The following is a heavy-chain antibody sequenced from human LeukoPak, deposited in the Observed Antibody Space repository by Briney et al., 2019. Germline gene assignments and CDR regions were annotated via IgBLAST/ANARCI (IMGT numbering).Heavy chain of an antibody. J-gene: IGHJ4*02. CDR2: IWYDGSDK. D-gene: IGHD6-19*01. CDR3: AKIPEIYSSGWYYFDH. V-gene: IGHV3-33*06. Sequence: GGSLRLSCAASGFTFSSFGMHWVRQAPGKGLEWVAVIWYDGSDKYYADSVKGRFTISRDNSKNTPYLQMNSLRAEDTAVYYCAKIPEIYSSGWYYFDHWGQGTLVTVSS. CDR1: GFTFSSFG.